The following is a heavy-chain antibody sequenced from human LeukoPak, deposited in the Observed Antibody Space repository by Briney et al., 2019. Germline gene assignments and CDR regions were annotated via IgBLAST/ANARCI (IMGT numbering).Heavy chain of an antibody. J-gene: IGHJ5*02. CDR3: ARETIQLWLKSGFDP. V-gene: IGHV3-48*04. CDR1: GFTFSSYS. Sequence: GGSLRLSCAASGFTFSSYSMNWVRQAPGKGLEWVSYISSSGSTIYYADSVKGRFTISRDNAKNSLYLQMNSLRAEDTAVYYCARETIQLWLKSGFDPWGQGTLVTVSS. D-gene: IGHD5-18*01. CDR2: ISSSGSTI.